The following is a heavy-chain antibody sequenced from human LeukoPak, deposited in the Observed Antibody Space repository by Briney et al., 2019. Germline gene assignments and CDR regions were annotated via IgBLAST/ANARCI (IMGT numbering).Heavy chain of an antibody. V-gene: IGHV1-8*01. CDR1: GYTFTSYD. CDR2: MYPNSGNT. Sequence: GASEKVSCKASGYTFTSYDINWVRQATRQGLEWMGWMYPNSGNTGYAQKFQGRITMTRNTSISTAYMELSSLRSEDTAVYYCARADCSSTSCINWFVPWGQRALVTVSS. CDR3: ARADCSSTSCINWFVP. D-gene: IGHD2-2*01. J-gene: IGHJ5*02.